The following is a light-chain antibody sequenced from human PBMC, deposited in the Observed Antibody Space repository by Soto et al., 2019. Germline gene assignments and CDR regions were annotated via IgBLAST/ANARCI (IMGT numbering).Light chain of an antibody. V-gene: IGKV3-20*01. CDR3: QQYGRSAMFT. J-gene: IGKJ2*01. CDR2: GAS. Sequence: DIVLTQSPGTLSLSPGDRATLSCRASQSVSSSYLAWYQQKPGQAPSLLIYGASNRTTGIPDRFSGGGSGTDFALTISRREPEDFAVYYCQQYGRSAMFTFGQGTKLEIK. CDR1: QSVSSSY.